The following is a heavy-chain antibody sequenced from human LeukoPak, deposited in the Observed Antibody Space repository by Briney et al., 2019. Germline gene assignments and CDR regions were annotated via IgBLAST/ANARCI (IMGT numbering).Heavy chain of an antibody. V-gene: IGHV1-18*01. D-gene: IGHD2-2*01. Sequence: ASVKVSRKASGYTFTSYGISWVRQAPGQGLEWMGWISAYNGNTNYAQKLQGRVTMTTDTSTSTAYMELRSLRSDDTAVYYCARRYGCSSTSCQYYYYYYMDVWGKGTTVTVSS. CDR3: ARRYGCSSTSCQYYYYYYMDV. CDR2: ISAYNGNT. CDR1: GYTFTSYG. J-gene: IGHJ6*03.